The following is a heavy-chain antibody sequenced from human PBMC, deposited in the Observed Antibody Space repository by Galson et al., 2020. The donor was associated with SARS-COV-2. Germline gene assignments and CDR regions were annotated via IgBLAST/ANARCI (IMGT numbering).Heavy chain of an antibody. V-gene: IGHV3-33*01. CDR2: IWYDGSNK. J-gene: IGHJ6*02. CDR3: AGSSGWFEYYYYGMDV. CDR1: GFTFSSYG. Sequence: QLGESLKISCAASGFTFSSYGMHWVRQAPGKGLEWVAVIWYDGSNKYYADSVKGRFTISRDNSKNTLYLQMNSLRAEDTAVYYCAGSSGWFEYYYYGMDVWGQGTTVTVSS. D-gene: IGHD6-19*01.